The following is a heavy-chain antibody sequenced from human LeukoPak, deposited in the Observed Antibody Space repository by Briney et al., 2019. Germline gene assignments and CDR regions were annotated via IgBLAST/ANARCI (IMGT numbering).Heavy chain of an antibody. D-gene: IGHD5-18*01. V-gene: IGHV4-39*01. CDR1: GGSISSSSYY. Sequence: SETLSLTCTVSGGSISSSSYYWGWIRQPPGKGLEWIGSIYYSGSTYYNPSLKSRVTISVDTSESQFSLKLSSVTAADTAVYYCARPPTGGYSYGSPFDYWGQGTLVTVSS. CDR3: ARPPTGGYSYGSPFDY. CDR2: IYYSGST. J-gene: IGHJ4*02.